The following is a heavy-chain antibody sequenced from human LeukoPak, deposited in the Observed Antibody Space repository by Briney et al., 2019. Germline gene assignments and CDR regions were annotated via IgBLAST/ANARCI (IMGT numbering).Heavy chain of an antibody. CDR2: ISASGDRT. V-gene: IGHV3-23*01. CDR3: AKRHCSGGTCYPLDY. D-gene: IGHD2-15*01. Sequence: GGSLRLSCSASGLTFSAWDMHWVRQAPGKGLEWVSAISASGDRTYYGDSAKGRFTISRDNSKNTLYLQMNSLGAEDTALYYCAKRHCSGGTCYPLDYWGQGTLVTVSS. CDR1: GLTFSAWD. J-gene: IGHJ4*02.